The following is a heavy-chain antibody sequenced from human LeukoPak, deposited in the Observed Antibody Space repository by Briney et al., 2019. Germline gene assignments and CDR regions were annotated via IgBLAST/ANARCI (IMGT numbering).Heavy chain of an antibody. Sequence: GGPLRLSCAVSGITLSNYGMSWVRQAPGKGLEWVAGISGSGGSTIYADSVKGRFTISRDNPKNTLYLQMNSLRAEDTAFYFCAKRGVVIRVFLVGFHKEAFYFESWGQGALVTVSS. D-gene: IGHD3/OR15-3a*01. CDR1: GITLSNYG. V-gene: IGHV3-23*01. J-gene: IGHJ4*02. CDR3: AKRGVVIRVFLVGFHKEAFYFES. CDR2: ISGSGGST.